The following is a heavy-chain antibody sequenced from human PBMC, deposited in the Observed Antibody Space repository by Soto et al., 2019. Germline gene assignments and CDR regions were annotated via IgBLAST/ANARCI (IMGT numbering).Heavy chain of an antibody. CDR1: GGSFSTNY. D-gene: IGHD3-10*01. CDR3: ARLGRYYQSLDS. Sequence: SETLSLTCAVSGGSFSTNYWSWIRQSPGTGLEWIGYIYYGGTTSYNPSLKNRDTISLETSKSHFSLRLTSVTAADTAVYYCARLGRYYQSLDSWGPGTLVTVS. CDR2: IYYGGTT. V-gene: IGHV4-59*08. J-gene: IGHJ5*01.